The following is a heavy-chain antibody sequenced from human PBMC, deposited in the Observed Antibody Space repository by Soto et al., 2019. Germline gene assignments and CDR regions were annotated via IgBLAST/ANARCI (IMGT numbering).Heavy chain of an antibody. CDR3: ARDRLRFLEWLLWHYYYGMGV. V-gene: IGHV1-46*01. Sequence: GASVKVSCKASGYTFTSYYMHWVRQAPGQGLEWMGIINPSGGSTSYAQKFQGRVTMTRDTSTSTVYMELSSLRSEDTAVYYCARDRLRFLEWLLWHYYYGMGVWGQGTTVTVSS. CDR1: GYTFTSYY. CDR2: INPSGGST. J-gene: IGHJ6*02. D-gene: IGHD3-3*01.